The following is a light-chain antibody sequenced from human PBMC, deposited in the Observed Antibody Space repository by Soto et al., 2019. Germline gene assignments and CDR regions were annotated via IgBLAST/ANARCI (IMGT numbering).Light chain of an antibody. Sequence: IVMTQSPDSLTVSLVESATITCKSSQSLFWSSNNKDYFAWYQQKPGQPPKLLIKWASARESGVPDRFSGSGSGTDFTLTISSLQTEDVAVYYCQQYYSLPLTFGGGTKVDIK. CDR1: QSLFWSSNNKDY. CDR2: WAS. CDR3: QQYYSLPLT. J-gene: IGKJ4*01. V-gene: IGKV4-1*01.